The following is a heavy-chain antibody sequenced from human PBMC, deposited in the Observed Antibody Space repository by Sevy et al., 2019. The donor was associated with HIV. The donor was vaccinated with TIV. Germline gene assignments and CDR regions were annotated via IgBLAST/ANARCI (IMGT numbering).Heavy chain of an antibody. V-gene: IGHV3-7*03. CDR1: GFTFSSYW. CDR2: INQDGSET. CDR3: ARVKGISRDRAVIDWFDP. Sequence: GGSLRLSCAASGFTFSSYWMSWVRQAPGKGLEWVANINQDGSETNYVDSVEGRFTISRDNAKNSLYLQMNSQRVEDTAVHYCARVKGISRDRAVIDWFDPWGQGTLVTVSS. J-gene: IGHJ5*02. D-gene: IGHD3-10*01.